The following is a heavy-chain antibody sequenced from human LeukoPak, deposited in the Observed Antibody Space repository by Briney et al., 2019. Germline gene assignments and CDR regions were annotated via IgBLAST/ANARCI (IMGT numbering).Heavy chain of an antibody. V-gene: IGHV1-8*02. Sequence: EASVKVSCKASGYTFTSYDINWVRQATGQGLEWMGWMNPNSGNTGYAQKFQGRVTMTRNTSISTAYMELSSLRSEDTAVYYCARGRGPYYYYYYMDVWGKGTTVTISS. CDR3: ARGRGPYYYYYYMDV. CDR2: MNPNSGNT. J-gene: IGHJ6*03. CDR1: GYTFTSYD. D-gene: IGHD3-10*01.